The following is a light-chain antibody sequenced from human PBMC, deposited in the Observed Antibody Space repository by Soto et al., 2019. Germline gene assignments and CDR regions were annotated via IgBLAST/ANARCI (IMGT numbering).Light chain of an antibody. CDR1: QSVSGF. CDR3: QHCDYLPI. J-gene: IGKJ3*01. Sequence: DIQMTQSPSSLSASVGDTVTISCRASQSVSGFLHWYQQKPGKAPKLLIYVASSLQSGVPARFSGSGSGTDFTLTISGLEPEDFATYYCQHCDYLPIFGPGTTVDFK. CDR2: VAS. V-gene: IGKV1-39*01.